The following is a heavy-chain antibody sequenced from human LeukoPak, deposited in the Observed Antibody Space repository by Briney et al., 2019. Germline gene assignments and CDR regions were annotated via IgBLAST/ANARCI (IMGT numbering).Heavy chain of an antibody. CDR2: ISYSGST. CDR3: ARHLDYYGSGTYEF. Sequence: PSETLSLTCIVSGGSISSYHWSWIRQPPGKGLEWIGYISYSGSTNYNPSLKSRVTISVDTSKNRFSLRLSSVTAADTAVYYCARHLDYYGSGTYEFWGQGTLVTVSS. V-gene: IGHV4-59*08. CDR1: GGSISSYH. D-gene: IGHD3-10*01. J-gene: IGHJ4*02.